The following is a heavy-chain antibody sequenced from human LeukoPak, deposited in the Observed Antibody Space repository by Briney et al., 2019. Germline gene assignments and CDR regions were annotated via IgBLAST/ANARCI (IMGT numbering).Heavy chain of an antibody. CDR1: GGSFSGYY. Sequence: SETLSLTCAVYGGSFSGYYWSWIRQPPGKGLEWIGEINHSGSTNYNPSLKSRVTISVDTSKNQFSLKLSSVTAADTAVYYCARVSHVVVAATWVYGMDVWGQGTTVTVSS. D-gene: IGHD2-15*01. CDR3: ARVSHVVVAATWVYGMDV. CDR2: INHSGST. V-gene: IGHV4-34*01. J-gene: IGHJ6*02.